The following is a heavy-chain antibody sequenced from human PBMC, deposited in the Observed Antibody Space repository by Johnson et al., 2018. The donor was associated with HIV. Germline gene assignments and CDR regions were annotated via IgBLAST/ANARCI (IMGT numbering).Heavy chain of an antibody. D-gene: IGHD5-18*01. CDR2: ISYDGSNK. CDR1: GFTFGDYA. Sequence: VQVVESGGGLVQPGRSLRLSCTVSGFTFGDYAMSWVRQAPGKGLEWVAVISYDGSNKYYADSVKGRFTISRDNSKNTLYLQMNSLRAEDTAVYYCARDLTRGYSPRGAFDIWGQGTMVTVSS. CDR3: ARDLTRGYSPRGAFDI. J-gene: IGHJ3*02. V-gene: IGHV3-30-3*01.